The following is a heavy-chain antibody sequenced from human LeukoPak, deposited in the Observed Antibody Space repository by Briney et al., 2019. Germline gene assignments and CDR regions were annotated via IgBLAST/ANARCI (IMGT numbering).Heavy chain of an antibody. CDR3: ARGGLTTAPFDY. V-gene: IGHV1-69*13. CDR1: GGTFSSYA. J-gene: IGHJ4*02. Sequence: SVKVSCKASGGTFSSYAISWVRQVPGQGLEWMGGIIPIFGTANYAQKFQGRVTITADESTSTAYMELSSLRSEDTAVYYCARGGLTTAPFDYWGQGTLVTVSS. D-gene: IGHD4-11*01. CDR2: IIPIFGTA.